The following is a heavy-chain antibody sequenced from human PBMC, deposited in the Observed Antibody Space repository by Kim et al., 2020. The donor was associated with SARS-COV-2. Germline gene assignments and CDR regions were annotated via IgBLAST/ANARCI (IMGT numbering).Heavy chain of an antibody. Sequence: GSLRLSCAASGFTFSSYAMSWVRQAPGKGLEWVSAISGSGGSTYYADSVTGRFTISRDNSKNTLYLQMNSLGAEDTAVYYCAKDGPGRPYYYGMDVWGRGTTVTVSS. V-gene: IGHV3-23*01. J-gene: IGHJ6*02. CDR2: ISGSGGST. CDR3: AKDGPGRPYYYGMDV. CDR1: GFTFSSYA. D-gene: IGHD3-10*01.